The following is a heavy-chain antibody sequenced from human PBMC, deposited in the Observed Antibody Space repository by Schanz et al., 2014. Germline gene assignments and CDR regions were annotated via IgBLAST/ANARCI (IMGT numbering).Heavy chain of an antibody. V-gene: IGHV3-66*03. D-gene: IGHD6-19*01. Sequence: EVQLVESGGGLIQPGGSLRLSFAVSGFTVNTNYMSWVRQAPGKGLEWISSMYINSGSTQYADSVKGRFTISRDNSKNTLYLQMNSLRTEDTAVYYCAKCIGWYGRCAFDIWGQGTMVTVSS. J-gene: IGHJ3*02. CDR2: MYINSGST. CDR1: GFTVNTNY. CDR3: AKCIGWYGRCAFDI.